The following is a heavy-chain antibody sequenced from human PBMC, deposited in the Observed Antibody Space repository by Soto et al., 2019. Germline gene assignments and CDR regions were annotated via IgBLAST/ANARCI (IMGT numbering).Heavy chain of an antibody. J-gene: IGHJ4*02. D-gene: IGHD1-7*01. CDR3: ANQGITGTTGY. Sequence: QVQLVESGGGVVQPGRSLRLSCAASGFTFSSYGMHWVRQAPGKGLEWVAVISYDGSNKYYADSVKGRFTISRDNSKNTLYLQMNSLRAEDTAVYYCANQGITGTTGYWGQGTLVTVSS. V-gene: IGHV3-30*18. CDR1: GFTFSSYG. CDR2: ISYDGSNK.